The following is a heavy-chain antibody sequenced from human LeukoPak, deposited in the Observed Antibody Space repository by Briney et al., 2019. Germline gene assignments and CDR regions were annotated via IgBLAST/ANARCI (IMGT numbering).Heavy chain of an antibody. D-gene: IGHD5-24*01. J-gene: IGHJ4*02. Sequence: SETLSLTCTVSGGSISSGDYYWSWIRQPPGKGLEWIGYIYYSGSTNYNPSLKSRVTISVDTSKNQFSLKLSSVTAADTAVYYCARSDGYKITYWGQGTLVTVSS. V-gene: IGHV4-61*08. CDR1: GGSISSGDYY. CDR2: IYYSGST. CDR3: ARSDGYKITY.